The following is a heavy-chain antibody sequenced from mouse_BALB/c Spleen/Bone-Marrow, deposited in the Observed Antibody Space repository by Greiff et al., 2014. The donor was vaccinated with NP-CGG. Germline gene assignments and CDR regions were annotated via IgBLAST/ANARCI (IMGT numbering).Heavy chain of an antibody. CDR1: GFNIKDTY. Sequence: VTLKESGAELVKPGASVKLSCTASGFNIKDTYMHWVKQRPEKGLEWIGRIDPANGNTKYDPKFQGKATITADTSSNTAYLQLSSLTSEDTAVYYCAVYDYEGFAYWGQGTLVTVSA. V-gene: IGHV14-3*02. D-gene: IGHD2-4*01. CDR3: AVYDYEGFAY. CDR2: IDPANGNT. J-gene: IGHJ3*01.